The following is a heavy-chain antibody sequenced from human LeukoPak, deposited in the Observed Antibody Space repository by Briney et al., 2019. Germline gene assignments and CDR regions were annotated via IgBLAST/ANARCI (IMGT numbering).Heavy chain of an antibody. CDR2: VYYSGSP. CDR1: GGSISTSNYY. D-gene: IGHD5-24*01. Sequence: SETLSLTCTASGGSISTSNYYWGWIRQPPGKGLEWIGSVYYSGSPDYNPSLKSRVTISADTSKNQFSLRLSSVTAADTAAYYCARILYYNYLGGHYYYYFYMDVWGKGTTVTVSS. CDR3: ARILYYNYLGGHYYYYFYMDV. J-gene: IGHJ6*03. V-gene: IGHV4-39*01.